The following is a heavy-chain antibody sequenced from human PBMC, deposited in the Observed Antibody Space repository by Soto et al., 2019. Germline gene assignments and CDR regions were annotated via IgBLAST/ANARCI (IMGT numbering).Heavy chain of an antibody. V-gene: IGHV1-69*02. D-gene: IGHD2-2*01. CDR1: GGTFNTYT. CDR3: SIGSWSAETFDV. J-gene: IGHJ3*01. CDR2: SIPMLTVT. Sequence: QVHLIQSGAEVKKPGSSVKVSCKAAGGTFNTYTLIWVRQTPGHGLEWMGRSIPMLTVTNSAQKFQGRLTLTADKSTGTAFMELHSLRSDDTAVYYCSIGSWSAETFDVWGQGTMVTVSS.